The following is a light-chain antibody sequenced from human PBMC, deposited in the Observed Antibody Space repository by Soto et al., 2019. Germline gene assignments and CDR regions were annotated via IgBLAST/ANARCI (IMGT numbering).Light chain of an antibody. CDR1: SSDVGGYNY. J-gene: IGLJ1*01. CDR2: EVS. Sequence: QSALTQPASVSGSPGQSITISCTGTSSDVGGYNYVSWYQQHPGKAPKLMIYEVSNRPSGVSNRFSGSKSGNTASLTISGLQAEDEADYYCSSYTSSSTLKVFGTGTKVTLL. V-gene: IGLV2-14*01. CDR3: SSYTSSSTLKV.